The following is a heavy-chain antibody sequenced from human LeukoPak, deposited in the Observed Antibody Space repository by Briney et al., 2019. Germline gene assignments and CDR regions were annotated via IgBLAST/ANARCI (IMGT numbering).Heavy chain of an antibody. Sequence: ASVKVSCKASGYTFTSYGISWVRQAPGQGLEWMGWISAYNGNTNYAQKLQGRVTMTTDTSTSTAYMELSSLGSEDTAVYYCARAGGYCGRISCPYYFDYWGQGSLVAVSS. D-gene: IGHD2-15*01. CDR1: GYTFTSYG. CDR2: ISAYNGNT. CDR3: ARAGGYCGRISCPYYFDY. J-gene: IGHJ4*02. V-gene: IGHV1-18*01.